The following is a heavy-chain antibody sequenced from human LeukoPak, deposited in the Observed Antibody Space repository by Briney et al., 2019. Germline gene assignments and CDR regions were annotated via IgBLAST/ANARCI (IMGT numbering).Heavy chain of an antibody. CDR3: ACLAGGYKV. V-gene: IGHV3-30-3*01. Sequence: GGSLRLSFAASGFTFSSYAMHWVRQAPGKGLEWVAVISYDGSNKYYADSVKGRFTISRDNSKNTLYLQMNSLRAEDTAVYYCACLAGGYKVWGQGTLVTVSS. J-gene: IGHJ4*02. CDR2: ISYDGSNK. D-gene: IGHD5-24*01. CDR1: GFTFSSYA.